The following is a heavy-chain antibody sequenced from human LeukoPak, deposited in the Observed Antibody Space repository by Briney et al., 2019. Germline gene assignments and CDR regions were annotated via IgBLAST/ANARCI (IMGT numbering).Heavy chain of an antibody. Sequence: GGSLRLSCAASGFTFSSYGMHWVRQAPGKGLEWVAFIRYDGSNKYYADSVKGRFTISRDNSKNTLYLQMNSLRAEDTAVYYCAKDVAYDYGVLDAFDIWGQGTMVTVSS. CDR1: GFTFSSYG. CDR3: AKDVAYDYGVLDAFDI. V-gene: IGHV3-30*02. CDR2: IRYDGSNK. J-gene: IGHJ3*02. D-gene: IGHD4-17*01.